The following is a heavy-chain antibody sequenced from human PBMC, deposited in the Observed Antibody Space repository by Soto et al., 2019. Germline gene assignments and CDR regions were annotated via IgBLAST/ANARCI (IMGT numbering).Heavy chain of an antibody. J-gene: IGHJ4*02. CDR3: ARYSCRSGSCIPDY. Sequence: QLQLQESGSRLVKPSQTLSLTCAVSGRSVSSSGYYWSWIRQPPGKGIELIGYMYHNGSIYYNQSLETRATISVDRSRKQFALKLTSVNAADTAVYYCARYSCRSGSCIPDYWGQGTLVTVSS. V-gene: IGHV4-30-2*01. CDR1: GRSVSSSGYY. CDR2: MYHNGSI. D-gene: IGHD2-15*01.